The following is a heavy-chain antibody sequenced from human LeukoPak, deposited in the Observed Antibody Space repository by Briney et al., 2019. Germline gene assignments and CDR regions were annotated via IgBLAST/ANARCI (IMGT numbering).Heavy chain of an antibody. CDR2: VSPGNSDT. J-gene: IGHJ6*03. V-gene: IGHV5-51*01. Sequence: GESLKISCKGSGYNFSNDWIAWVRQMPGKGLEWMGIVSPGNSDTRYSPSSQGQVTISVDKSISTAYLQWTSLRASDTAMYYCARQALVVVPTNVPPGYYFYYMDVWGKGTTVTVSS. CDR1: GYNFSNDW. CDR3: ARQALVVVPTNVPPGYYFYYMDV. D-gene: IGHD2-2*01.